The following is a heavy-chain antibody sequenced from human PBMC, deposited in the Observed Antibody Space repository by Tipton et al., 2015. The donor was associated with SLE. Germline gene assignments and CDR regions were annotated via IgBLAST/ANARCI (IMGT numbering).Heavy chain of an antibody. D-gene: IGHD2-15*01. CDR3: ARSGVGWWYFDL. J-gene: IGHJ2*01. CDR2: IYSGGST. CDR1: GFTVSSNY. V-gene: IGHV3-53*04. Sequence: SLRLSCAASGFTVSSNYMSWVRQAPGKGLEWVSVIYSGGSTYYADSGKGRCTISRHNSKNTLYLQMNSVRAEDTAVYYCARSGVGWWYFDLWGRGTRVPASS.